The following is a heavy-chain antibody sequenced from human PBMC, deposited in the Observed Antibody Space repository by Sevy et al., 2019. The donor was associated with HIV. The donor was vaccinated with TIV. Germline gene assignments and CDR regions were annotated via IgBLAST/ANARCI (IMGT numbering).Heavy chain of an antibody. CDR2: IRYDGSNK. V-gene: IGHV3-30*02. J-gene: IGHJ6*02. Sequence: GGSLRLSCAASGFTFSSYGMHWVRQAPDKGLEWVAFIRYDGSNKYYADSVKGRFTISRDNSKNTLYLQMNSLRAEDTAVYYCAKDQVYSYGSGSYFYYYYYGMDVWGQGTTVTVSS. CDR3: AKDQVYSYGSGSYFYYYYYGMDV. D-gene: IGHD3-10*01. CDR1: GFTFSSYG.